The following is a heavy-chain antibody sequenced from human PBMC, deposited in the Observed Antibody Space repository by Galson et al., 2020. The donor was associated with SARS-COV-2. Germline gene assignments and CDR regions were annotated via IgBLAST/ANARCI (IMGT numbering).Heavy chain of an antibody. CDR2: ISSAGTFI. Sequence: GSLRLSCVASGFTFNTYTMSWVRQAPGKGLEWVASISSAGTFIYDADSMKGRFTISRDNAKNSLYLQMSSLSAEDTAMYYCARTIPGLWFDSWGQGTLVTVSS. CDR3: ARTIPGLWFDS. J-gene: IGHJ5*01. V-gene: IGHV3-21*01. CDR1: GFTFNTYT.